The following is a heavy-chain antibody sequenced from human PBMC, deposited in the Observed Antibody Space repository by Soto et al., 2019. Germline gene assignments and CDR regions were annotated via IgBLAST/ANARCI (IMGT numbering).Heavy chain of an antibody. V-gene: IGHV3-66*01. Sequence: VQLVESGGGLVQPGGSLRLSCAASGFAVSTSYMNWVRQAPGKGLEWVSVIDSGGSTNHADSVKGRFTISTDVSKNTLFFQMNTRRDEDSAVYYGTTLVTKRASDKPVYYGLDVWGQWTTVTVSS. CDR1: GFAVSTSY. J-gene: IGHJ6*01. D-gene: IGHD4-17*01. CDR3: TTLVTKRASDKPVYYGLDV. CDR2: IDSGGST.